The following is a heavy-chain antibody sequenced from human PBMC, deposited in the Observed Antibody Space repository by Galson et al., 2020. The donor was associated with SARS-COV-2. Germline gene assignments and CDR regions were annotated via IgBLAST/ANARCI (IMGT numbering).Heavy chain of an antibody. V-gene: IGHV4-61*02. CDR2: IYTSGST. Sequence: SETLSLTCTVSGGSISSGSYYWSWIRQPAGNGLEWIGRIYTSGSTNYNPSLKSRVTISVDTSKNQFSLKLSSVTAADTAVYYCASEGSSWYYFDYWGQGTLVTVSS. CDR3: ASEGSSWYYFDY. D-gene: IGHD6-13*01. CDR1: GGSISSGSYY. J-gene: IGHJ4*02.